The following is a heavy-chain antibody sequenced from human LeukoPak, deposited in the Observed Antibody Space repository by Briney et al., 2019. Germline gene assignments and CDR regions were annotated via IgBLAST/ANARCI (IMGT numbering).Heavy chain of an antibody. Sequence: SETLSLTCVVYGGAFSGYYWSWIRQPPGKGLEWIGEINHRGSTNYNPSLKSRVTMSVDTSKNQFSLKLNSVTAADTAVYYCTRDKYYYGLGSYFFDYWGQGTLVTVSS. CDR1: GGAFSGYY. CDR2: INHRGST. J-gene: IGHJ4*02. D-gene: IGHD3-10*01. V-gene: IGHV4-34*01. CDR3: TRDKYYYGLGSYFFDY.